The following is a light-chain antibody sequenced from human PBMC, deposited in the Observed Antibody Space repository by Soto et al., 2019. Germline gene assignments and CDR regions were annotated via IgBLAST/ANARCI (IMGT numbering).Light chain of an antibody. CDR1: QSLGRS. CDR2: TAS. V-gene: IGKV1-39*01. CDR3: QQSYSSPPWT. Sequence: DLQLTQSPSSLSASVGDRVTITCRASQSLGRSLNWYQQKPGKAPKVLIYTASSLHSGVPSRFSGSGSGTDFTLTISSLQPEDFATYYCQQSYSSPPWTYGQGTKVEIK. J-gene: IGKJ1*01.